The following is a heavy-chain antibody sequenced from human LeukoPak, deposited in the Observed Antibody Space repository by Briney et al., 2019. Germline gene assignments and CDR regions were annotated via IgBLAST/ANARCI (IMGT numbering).Heavy chain of an antibody. CDR2: IYYSGST. V-gene: IGHV4-39*07. D-gene: IGHD6-13*01. CDR3: ARDLAAADAFDI. Sequence: SETLSLTCTASGGSISSSSYYWGWIRQPPGKGLEWIGSIYYSGSTNYNPSLKSRVTISVDTSKNQFSLKLSSVTAADTAVYYCARDLAAADAFDIWGQGTMVTVSS. CDR1: GGSISSSSYY. J-gene: IGHJ3*02.